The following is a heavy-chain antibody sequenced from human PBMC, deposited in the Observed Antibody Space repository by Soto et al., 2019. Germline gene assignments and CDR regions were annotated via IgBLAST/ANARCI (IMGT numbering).Heavy chain of an antibody. D-gene: IGHD5-18*01. CDR1: GVSIGSHDW. Sequence: QVQLQESGPGLVKPSGTLSLTCAVSGVSIGSHDWWTWVRQPPGKGLEWIGESHQSGNTNYNSSPESRVTISRDMSQNHCSLRRRSVTGADTGVCYCATRDTGRVYWGQGTGVTVSS. J-gene: IGHJ4*02. CDR3: ATRDTGRVY. V-gene: IGHV4-4*02. CDR2: SHQSGNT.